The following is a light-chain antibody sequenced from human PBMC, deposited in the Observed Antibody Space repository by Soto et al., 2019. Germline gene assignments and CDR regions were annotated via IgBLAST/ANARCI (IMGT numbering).Light chain of an antibody. J-gene: IGLJ2*01. Sequence: SSELTQPPSLSVAPGQTARITCGGNNIERKTVHWYQQKPGQAPVLVVYVDSDRPSGIPERFSGSNSGNTATLTISRVEAGDEADYYCQVWDSSTDHVVFGGGTKLTVL. V-gene: IGLV3-21*02. CDR2: VDS. CDR1: NIERKT. CDR3: QVWDSSTDHVV.